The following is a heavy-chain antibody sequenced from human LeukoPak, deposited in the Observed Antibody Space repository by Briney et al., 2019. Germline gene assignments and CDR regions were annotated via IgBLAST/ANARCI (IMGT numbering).Heavy chain of an antibody. Sequence: GGSPRLSCAASGFTFSSYEMNWVRQAPGKGLEWVSYISSSGNTIYYADSVKGRFTISRDNAKNSLYLQMNSLRAEDTAVYYCAKKRWLQWDFDYWGQGTLVTVSS. CDR1: GFTFSSYE. CDR2: ISSSGNTI. CDR3: AKKRWLQWDFDY. J-gene: IGHJ4*02. V-gene: IGHV3-48*03. D-gene: IGHD5-24*01.